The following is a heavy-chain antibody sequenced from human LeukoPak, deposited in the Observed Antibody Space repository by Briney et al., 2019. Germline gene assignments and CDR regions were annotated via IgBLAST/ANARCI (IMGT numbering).Heavy chain of an antibody. CDR3: ASVGYGGKPDY. V-gene: IGHV3-7*03. CDR1: GFTFSSYW. Sequence: RGSLRLSCAASGFTFSSYWMTWVRQAPGKGLEWVANIKQDGSEKYYVDSVKGRFTISRDNAKNSLYLQMNSLRDEDTAVYYCASVGYGGKPDYWGQGTLVTVSS. J-gene: IGHJ4*02. D-gene: IGHD4-23*01. CDR2: IKQDGSEK.